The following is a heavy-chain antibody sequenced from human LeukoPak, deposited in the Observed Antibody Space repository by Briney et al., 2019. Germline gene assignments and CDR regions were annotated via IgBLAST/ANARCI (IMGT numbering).Heavy chain of an antibody. CDR3: TTDTWYSAGH. CDR1: GFIFSGSW. J-gene: IGHJ4*02. D-gene: IGHD2-15*01. Sequence: GGSLRLSCTASGFIFSGSWMAWIRQAPGKGLEWVAILKKDGSEKYYVDSMKGRFTISRDNAKNSLFLQMNSLRAEDTAIYYCTTDTWYSAGHWGQGTLVTVSS. V-gene: IGHV3-7*03. CDR2: LKKDGSEK.